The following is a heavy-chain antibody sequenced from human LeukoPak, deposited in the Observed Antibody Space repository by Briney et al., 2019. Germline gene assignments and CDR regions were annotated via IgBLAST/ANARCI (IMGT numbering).Heavy chain of an antibody. V-gene: IGHV3-66*01. CDR3: ARGDGFMIRD. J-gene: IGHJ4*02. CDR1: GFTFSDNY. Sequence: PGGSLRLSCAASGFTFSDNYMHWVCQAPGRGLEWVSLINAGGDTHSADSVKGRFTISRDNFKNTLYLQMNSLRLEDRAVYYCARGDGFMIRDWGQGTLVTVSS. D-gene: IGHD3-10*01. CDR2: INAGGDT.